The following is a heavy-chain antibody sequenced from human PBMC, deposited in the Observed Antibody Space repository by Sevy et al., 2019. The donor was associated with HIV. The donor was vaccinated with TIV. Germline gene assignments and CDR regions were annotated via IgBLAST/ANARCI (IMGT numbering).Heavy chain of an antibody. CDR1: GGSFSGYY. Sequence: SETLSLTCAVYGGSFSGYYWSWIRQPPGKGLEWIGEINHSGSTNYNPSLKSRVTISVDTSKNQFSLKLSSVTAADTAVYYCAREGGFTIFGVVIRGRPFDYWGQGTLVTVSS. D-gene: IGHD3-3*01. CDR3: AREGGFTIFGVVIRGRPFDY. V-gene: IGHV4-34*01. J-gene: IGHJ4*02. CDR2: INHSGST.